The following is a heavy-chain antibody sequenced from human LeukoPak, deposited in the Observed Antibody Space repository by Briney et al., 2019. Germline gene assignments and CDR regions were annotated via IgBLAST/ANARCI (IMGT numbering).Heavy chain of an antibody. Sequence: SVKISCKASAGTFSSYDISWVRQAPGQGLEWMGGIIPIFGTTNYAQKFPGRVTITADQSTSTAYMELSSLRSEDTAVYYCAREGTPYSSSWYWFDPWGQGTLVTVSS. V-gene: IGHV1-69*13. D-gene: IGHD6-13*01. CDR2: IIPIFGTT. CDR1: AGTFSSYD. J-gene: IGHJ5*02. CDR3: AREGTPYSSSWYWFDP.